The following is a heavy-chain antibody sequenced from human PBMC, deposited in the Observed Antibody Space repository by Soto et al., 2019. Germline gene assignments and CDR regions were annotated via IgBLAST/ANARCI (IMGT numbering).Heavy chain of an antibody. J-gene: IGHJ4*02. CDR2: IIPIFGTA. V-gene: IGHV1-69*12. CDR3: ARSAQDIILVPTAIGSLDY. Sequence: QVQLVQSGAEVKKPGSSVKVSCKDSGDTFYNYAISWVRQAPGQGLEWMGGIIPIFGTANYAQKFQGRVTITADESTSTAYMEISSLRSDDTAVYYCARSAQDIILVPTAIGSLDYWGQGTLVTVSS. CDR1: GDTFYNYA. D-gene: IGHD2-2*01.